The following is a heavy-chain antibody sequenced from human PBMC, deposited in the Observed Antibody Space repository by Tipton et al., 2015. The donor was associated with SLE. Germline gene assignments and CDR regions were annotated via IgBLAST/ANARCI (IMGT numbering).Heavy chain of an antibody. CDR3: ARGLRGLEFPYFDL. Sequence: TLSLTCTVSGYSISSGYYWGWIRQPPGKGLEWIGSIYYSGSTYYNPSLKSRVTISVDTSKNQFSLKLSSVTAADTAVYYCARGLRGLEFPYFDLWGRGTLVTVSS. CDR1: GYSISSGYY. D-gene: IGHD3-10*01. J-gene: IGHJ2*01. CDR2: IYYSGST. V-gene: IGHV4-38-2*02.